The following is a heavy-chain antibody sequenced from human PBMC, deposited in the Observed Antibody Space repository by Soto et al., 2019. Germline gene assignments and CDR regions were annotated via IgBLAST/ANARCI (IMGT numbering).Heavy chain of an antibody. CDR2: VSSIGRKK. Sequence: GGSLRLSCAASGFSFSNFAMSWVRQPPGKGLEWVSGVSSIGRKKVYADSVKGRFTISRDNSNNTVFLQMSDLRVEDTALYYCASGGYNALWSGFYAHDYWGQGVLVTVSS. CDR1: GFSFSNFA. D-gene: IGHD3-3*01. J-gene: IGHJ4*02. CDR3: ASGGYNALWSGFYAHDY. V-gene: IGHV3-23*01.